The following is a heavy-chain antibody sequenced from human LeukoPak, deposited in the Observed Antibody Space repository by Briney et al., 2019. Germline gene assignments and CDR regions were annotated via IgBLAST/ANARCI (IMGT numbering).Heavy chain of an antibody. D-gene: IGHD3-22*01. CDR3: ARGNYDSSGYNDY. V-gene: IGHV1-69*06. J-gene: IGHJ4*02. CDR1: GGTFSSYA. Sequence: ASVKVSCKASGGTFSSYAISWVRQAPGQGLEWMGGIIPIFGTANYAQKFQGRVTITADKSTSTAYMELSSLRSEDTAVYYCARGNYDSSGYNDYWGQGTLVTVSS. CDR2: IIPIFGTA.